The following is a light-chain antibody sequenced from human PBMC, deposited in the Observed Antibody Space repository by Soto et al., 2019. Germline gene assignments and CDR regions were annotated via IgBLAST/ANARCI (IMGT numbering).Light chain of an antibody. CDR1: SSDVGGFDY. J-gene: IGLJ1*01. CDR2: DVT. V-gene: IGLV2-14*03. CDR3: SSYTSASALYV. Sequence: QSVLTQPASVSGSPGQSITISCTGTSSDVGGFDYVAWYQQHLGQAPKLIIYDVTVRPSGVSNRFSGSKSGNTASLAISGLQTEDEAYYYCSSYTSASALYVFGTGTKAPS.